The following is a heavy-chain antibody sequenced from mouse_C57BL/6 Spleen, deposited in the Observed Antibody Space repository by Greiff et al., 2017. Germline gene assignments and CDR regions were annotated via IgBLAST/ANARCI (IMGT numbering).Heavy chain of an antibody. J-gene: IGHJ3*01. V-gene: IGHV5-4*01. Sequence: EVHLVESGGGLVKPGGSLKLSCAASGFTFSRYAMSWVRQTPEKRLAWVATISDGGSSTYSPDNVKGRFTISRDNAKNNLYLQMSHLKSEDTALYYAGRETAQAPFAYWGQGTLVTVSA. CDR3: GRETAQAPFAY. D-gene: IGHD3-2*02. CDR1: GFTFSRYA. CDR2: ISDGGSST.